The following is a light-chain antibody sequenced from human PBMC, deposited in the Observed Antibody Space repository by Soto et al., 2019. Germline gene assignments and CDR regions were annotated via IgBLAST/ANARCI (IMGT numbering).Light chain of an antibody. CDR1: ESVSTN. Sequence: EIVMTQSPATLSVSPGDRATLSCRASESVSTNLAWYQQKPGQAPRLLIYAASTRATGIPARFSGSGSGTECTLTISSLQSEDFAVYYCQQYDLSSGFGGGTKVEIK. CDR2: AAS. V-gene: IGKV3-15*01. CDR3: QQYDLSSG. J-gene: IGKJ4*01.